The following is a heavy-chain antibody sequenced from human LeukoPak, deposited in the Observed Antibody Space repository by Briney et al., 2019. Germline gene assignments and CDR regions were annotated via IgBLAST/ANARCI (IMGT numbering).Heavy chain of an antibody. J-gene: IGHJ3*02. CDR3: ASHDYSIGLI. Sequence: ASVKVSCKASGYTFSGYYMHWVRQAPGQGLEWMGWINPNTGRTNYAQNFQGRVTMTSDTSISTAYMELNSLRSDDTAVYYCASHDYSIGLIWGQGTMVTVSS. CDR2: INPNTGRT. V-gene: IGHV1-2*02. D-gene: IGHD4-11*01. CDR1: GYTFSGYY.